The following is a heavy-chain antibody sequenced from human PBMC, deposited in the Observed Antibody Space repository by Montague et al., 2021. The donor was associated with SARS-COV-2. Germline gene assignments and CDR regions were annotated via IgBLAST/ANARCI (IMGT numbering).Heavy chain of an antibody. CDR1: GDSVSSNSAA. CDR2: TYYRPKWYN. V-gene: IGHV6-1*01. J-gene: IGHJ4*02. CDR3: ARGSSGYYTPRPFDY. D-gene: IGHD3-22*01. Sequence: CAISGDSVSSNSAAWNSIRQSPSSGLEWLGRTYYRPKWYNDYAVSVKSRITINPDTSKNQFSLQLNSVTPEDTAVYYCARGSSGYYTPRPFDYWGQGTLVTVSS.